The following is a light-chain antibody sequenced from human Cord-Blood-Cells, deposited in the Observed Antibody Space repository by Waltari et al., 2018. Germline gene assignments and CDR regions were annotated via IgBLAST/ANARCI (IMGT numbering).Light chain of an antibody. V-gene: IGLV2-14*01. J-gene: IGLJ1*01. Sequence: QSALTQPASVSGSPGQSIPISCPGTSSYVGCYHYVPWYQQHPGKAPKLMIYEVSNRPSGVSNRFSGSKSGNTASLTISGLQAEDEADYYCSSYTSSSTYVFGTGTKVTVL. CDR1: SSYVGCYHY. CDR2: EVS. CDR3: SSYTSSSTYV.